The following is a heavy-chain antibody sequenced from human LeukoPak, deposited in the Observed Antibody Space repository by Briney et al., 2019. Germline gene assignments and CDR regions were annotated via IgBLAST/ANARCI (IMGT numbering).Heavy chain of an antibody. V-gene: IGHV3-23*01. CDR3: AKRREPAASLVYYCGMDV. CDR1: GFTFTSYA. D-gene: IGHD2-2*01. Sequence: PGGSLRLSCAASGFTFTSYAMSWVRQAPGKGLEWVSGISASGGSTYYADSVKGRFTISRDNSKNTLYLQMNSLRAEDTAVYYCAKRREPAASLVYYCGMDVWGQGTTVTVSS. J-gene: IGHJ6*02. CDR2: ISASGGST.